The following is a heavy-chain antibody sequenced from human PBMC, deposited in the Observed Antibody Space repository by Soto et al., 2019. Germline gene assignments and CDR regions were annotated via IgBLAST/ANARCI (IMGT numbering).Heavy chain of an antibody. CDR1: GYTFTSYG. CDR3: ARSAYYDILTGYYNVMGY. CDR2: TSAYNGNT. Sequence: QVQLVQSGAEEKKPGASVKVSCKASGYTFTSYGISWVRQAPGQGLEWMGWTSAYNGNTNYAQKLQGRVTMTTDTSTSTAYMELRSLRSDDTAVYYCARSAYYDILTGYYNVMGYWGQGTLVTVSS. D-gene: IGHD3-9*01. J-gene: IGHJ4*02. V-gene: IGHV1-18*01.